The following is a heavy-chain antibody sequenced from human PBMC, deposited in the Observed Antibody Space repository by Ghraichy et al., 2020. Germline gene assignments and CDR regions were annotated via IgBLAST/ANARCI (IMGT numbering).Heavy chain of an antibody. J-gene: IGHJ1*01. V-gene: IGHV3-53*01. CDR2: IYSGGST. CDR1: GFTVSSNY. CDR3: ATLGASSVWAEYFQH. Sequence: GGSLRLSCAASGFTVSSNYMGWVRQAPGKGLEWVSVIYSGGSTYYADSVKGRFTISRDNSKNTMYLQMNSLRADDTAVYYCATLGASSVWAEYFQHWGQGTLVTVSS. D-gene: IGHD6-19*01.